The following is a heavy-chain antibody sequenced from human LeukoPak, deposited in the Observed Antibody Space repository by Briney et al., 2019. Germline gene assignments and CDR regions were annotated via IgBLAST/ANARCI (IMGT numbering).Heavy chain of an antibody. CDR1: GGSFSSSSYN. CDR2: IDNSGST. V-gene: IGHV4-39*07. J-gene: IGHJ4*02. Sequence: SETLSLTCTVCGGSFSSSSYNWGWIRQPPGKGLEWIGSIDNSGSTYYNPSLKSRVTISVDTSKDQLSLNLTSVTAADTAVYYCARASHWNQLHYFDYWGQGTLVTVSS. CDR3: ARASHWNQLHYFDY. D-gene: IGHD1-1*01.